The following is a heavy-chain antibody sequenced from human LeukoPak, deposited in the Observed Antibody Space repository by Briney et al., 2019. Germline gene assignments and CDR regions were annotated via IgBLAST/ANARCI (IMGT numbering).Heavy chain of an antibody. CDR3: TRSGSSGWYPGFDY. CDR2: FRNKPYGGTT. Sequence: PGRSLRLSCTTSGCTSDDYDMSWVLQPPGKGLEGVGCFRNKPYGGTTEYAASVKGRFTISRDDSKSIAYLQMNSLKTEDTAVYYCTRSGSSGWYPGFDYWGQGSLVTVSS. V-gene: IGHV3-49*04. J-gene: IGHJ4*02. D-gene: IGHD6-19*01. CDR1: GCTSDDYD.